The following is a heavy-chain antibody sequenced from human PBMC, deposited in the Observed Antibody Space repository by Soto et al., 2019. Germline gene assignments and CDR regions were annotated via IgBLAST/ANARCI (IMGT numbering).Heavy chain of an antibody. CDR3: ARHVVGARGWVEEPL. CDR2: T. Sequence: TNYSPSFQGHVTISADKSISTAYLQWSSLKASDTAMYYCARHVVGARGWVEEPLWGQGTLVTVSS. J-gene: IGHJ4*02. D-gene: IGHD1-1*01. V-gene: IGHV5-10-1*01.